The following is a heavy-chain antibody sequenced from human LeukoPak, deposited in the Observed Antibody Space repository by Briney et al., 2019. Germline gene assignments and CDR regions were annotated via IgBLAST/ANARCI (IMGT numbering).Heavy chain of an antibody. V-gene: IGHV1-2*02. CDR2: INPNSGGT. Sequence: ASVKVSCTASGYTFTGYYMHWVRQAPGQGLEWMGWINPNSGGTNYAQKFQGRVTMTRDTSISTAYMELSRLRSDDTAVYYCARDLTYYDSSGCFDYWGQGTLVTVSS. J-gene: IGHJ4*02. D-gene: IGHD3-22*01. CDR3: ARDLTYYDSSGCFDY. CDR1: GYTFTGYY.